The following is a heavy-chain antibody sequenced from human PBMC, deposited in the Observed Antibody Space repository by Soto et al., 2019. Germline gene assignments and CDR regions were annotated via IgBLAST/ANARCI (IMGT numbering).Heavy chain of an antibody. CDR2: ISGSGGTT. V-gene: IGHV3-23*01. CDR1: GFTFSSNA. J-gene: IGHJ4*02. CDR3: AKLRAGFGSGSDTYCFDY. D-gene: IGHD3-10*01. Sequence: EVQLLESGGGLVQPGGSLRISCIGSGFTFSSNAMSWVRQAPGKGLEWVSAISGSGGTTYYADSVKGRFAVSRDNSNNTLYLQMNSLRAEDTAVYYCAKLRAGFGSGSDTYCFDYWGQGTLVTVSS.